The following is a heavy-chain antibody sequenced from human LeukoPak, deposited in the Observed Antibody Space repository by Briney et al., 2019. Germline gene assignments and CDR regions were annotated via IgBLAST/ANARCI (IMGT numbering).Heavy chain of an antibody. CDR1: GFTFSSYA. V-gene: IGHV3-21*05. D-gene: IGHD4-17*01. Sequence: PGGSLRLSCAASGFTFSSYAMHWVRQAPGKGLEWISFISSSSSYTNYADSVKGRFTISRDNTKNSLYLQMNNLRAEDTAVYYCARGGADYVIGYWGQGTLVTVSS. J-gene: IGHJ4*02. CDR3: ARGGADYVIGY. CDR2: ISSSSSYT.